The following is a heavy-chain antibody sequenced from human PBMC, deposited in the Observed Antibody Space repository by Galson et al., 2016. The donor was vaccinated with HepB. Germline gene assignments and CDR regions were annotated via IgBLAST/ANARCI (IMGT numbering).Heavy chain of an antibody. CDR3: ASDSTYGNF. CDR1: GASASSTGYY. Sequence: ETLSLTCTVSGASASSTGYYWSWIRPPPGKGLEWIGYIFYFDNTNYNPSLKSRVTISVDTSKNQFSLKLNSVTAADTAVYYCASDSTYGNFWGQGTLATVSS. D-gene: IGHD3-10*01. V-gene: IGHV4-61*08. CDR2: IFYFDNT. J-gene: IGHJ4*02.